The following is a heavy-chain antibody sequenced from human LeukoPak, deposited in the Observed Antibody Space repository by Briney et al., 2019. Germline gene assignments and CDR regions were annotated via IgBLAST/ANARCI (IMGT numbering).Heavy chain of an antibody. V-gene: IGHV3-23*01. CDR1: GFTFSSYA. CDR3: AKWKYSNSGIDDN. Sequence: GGSLRLSCAASGFTFSSYAMSWVRQAPGKGLEWVSVISGSGDNTYYADSVKGRFTISRDNSKNMLYLQMNSLRAEDTAVYYCAKWKYSNSGIDDNWGQGTRVTVSS. D-gene: IGHD6-6*01. J-gene: IGHJ4*02. CDR2: ISGSGDNT.